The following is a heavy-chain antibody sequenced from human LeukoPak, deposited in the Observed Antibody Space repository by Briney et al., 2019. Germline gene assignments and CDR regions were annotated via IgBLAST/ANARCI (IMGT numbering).Heavy chain of an antibody. CDR3: SRGLDSRKLGY. CDR2: IHHSGML. Sequence: SETLSLTCTVSGASFNSDDQYWNWIRQSPGKGLEWIGSIHHSGMLYNNPSLESRVTMSRDTSKNQFSLNLNSVTAADTAVYFCSRGLDSRKLGYWRQGILVTVSS. CDR1: GASFNSDDQY. D-gene: IGHD3-22*01. V-gene: IGHV4-31*03. J-gene: IGHJ4*02.